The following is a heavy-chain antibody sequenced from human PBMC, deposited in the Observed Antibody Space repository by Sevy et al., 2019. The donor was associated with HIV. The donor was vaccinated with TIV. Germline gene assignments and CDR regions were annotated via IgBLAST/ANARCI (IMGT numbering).Heavy chain of an antibody. V-gene: IGHV3-7*01. CDR2: IKQDASEK. CDR1: GFTFSSYW. J-gene: IGHJ4*02. CDR3: ARVGSGWDYFDY. Sequence: GGSLRLSCEASGFTFSSYWMNWVRQAPGKGLEWMANIKQDASEKYCVDSVKGRFTISRDNAKNSLYLQMNSLRVEDTAVYYCARVGSGWDYFDYWGQGPLVTVSS. D-gene: IGHD6-19*01.